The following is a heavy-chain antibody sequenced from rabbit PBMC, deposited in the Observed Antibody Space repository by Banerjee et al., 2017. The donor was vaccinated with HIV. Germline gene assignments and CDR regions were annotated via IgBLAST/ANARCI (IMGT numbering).Heavy chain of an antibody. J-gene: IGHJ4*01. CDR2: MDTLFDAR. V-gene: IGHV1S47*01. D-gene: IGHD2-1*01. Sequence: EQLVESGGGLVQPGGSLTLSCNASGFILRSSGVSWFRQAPGKGLEWIGDMDTLFDARYYAAWEKGRFTISSKKNENTVSLQMTRRTAADTATYFGAREQTGDGVSVHTLGGPGTLGTV. CDR1: GFILRSSG. CDR3: AREQTGDGVSVHTL.